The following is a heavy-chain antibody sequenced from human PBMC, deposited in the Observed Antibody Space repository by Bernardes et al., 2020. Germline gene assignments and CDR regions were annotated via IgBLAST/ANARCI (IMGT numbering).Heavy chain of an antibody. CDR3: ARDGESRLVQLDY. CDR1: NYIFNSHG. Sequence: ASVKVSCKASNYIFNSHGISWVRQAPGQGLEWMGWISGYNGHTKYAEKVQGRVTMTTDTSTSTAHMELRSLRSDDTAVYYCARDGESRLVQLDYWGQGTLVTVSS. CDR2: ISGYNGHT. V-gene: IGHV1-18*01. J-gene: IGHJ4*02. D-gene: IGHD6-19*01.